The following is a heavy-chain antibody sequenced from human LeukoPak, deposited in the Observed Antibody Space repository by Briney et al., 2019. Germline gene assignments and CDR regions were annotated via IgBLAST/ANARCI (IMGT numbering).Heavy chain of an antibody. V-gene: IGHV2-5*02. J-gene: IGHJ3*02. CDR3: ARSAYSSSWHDAFDI. D-gene: IGHD6-13*01. CDR1: GVLLSTSGGG. CDR2: IYWDDDK. Sequence: GPTLAKPTQILTLTCTFSGVLLSTSGGGVGWIRQPPGKALEWLALIYWDDDKRYSPSLKSTLPITKATSKNHVVLTMTMMDPVDTATYYCARSAYSSSWHDAFDIWGQGTMVTASS.